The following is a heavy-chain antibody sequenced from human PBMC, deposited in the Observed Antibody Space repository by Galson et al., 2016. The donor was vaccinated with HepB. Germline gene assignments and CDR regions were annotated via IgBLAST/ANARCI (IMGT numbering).Heavy chain of an antibody. CDR1: RFIFSNYG. J-gene: IGHJ4*02. CDR2: ISYDGSSK. V-gene: IGHV3-30*18. D-gene: IGHD3-10*01. Sequence: SLRLSCAASRFIFSNYGMHWVRQAPGKGLEWVAVISYDGSSKTYGDSVKGRFTISRDNSKNTLYLEMNSLRPEDTAVYYCAKEGDRGVFNHWGQGALVTVSS. CDR3: AKEGDRGVFNH.